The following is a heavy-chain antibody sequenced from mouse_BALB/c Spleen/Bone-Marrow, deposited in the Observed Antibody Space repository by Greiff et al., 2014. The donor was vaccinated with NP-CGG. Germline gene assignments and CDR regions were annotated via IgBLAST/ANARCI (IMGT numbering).Heavy chain of an antibody. CDR2: IDPENGNT. CDR3: ARGDGYAMDY. CDR1: GFNIKEYY. V-gene: IGHV14-1*02. Sequence: VQLQQSGVEIVRPGALVKLSCKASGFNIKEYYMQWGKKRPEQGLEWIGWIDPENGNTIYDPKFQSKASITADTSSNTAYLQLSSLTSEDTAVYYCARGDGYAMDYWGQGTSVTVSS. J-gene: IGHJ4*01.